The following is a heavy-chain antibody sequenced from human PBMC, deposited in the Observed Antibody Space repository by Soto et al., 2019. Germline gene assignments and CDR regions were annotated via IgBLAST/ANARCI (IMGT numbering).Heavy chain of an antibody. V-gene: IGHV3-64*02. CDR3: ARARCSSGQCYYFDY. D-gene: IGHD2-15*01. CDR1: GFTFSSYN. CDR2: ISRSGDRT. Sequence: EVQLVESGEGLVQPGGSLRLSCAASGFTFSSYNIHWIRQAPGKGLEFVSAISRSGDRTYYADSVKGRFTITRDNSKNKVWLQMGSLRPEDMAVYYCARARCSSGQCYYFDYWGRGALVSVSS. J-gene: IGHJ4*01.